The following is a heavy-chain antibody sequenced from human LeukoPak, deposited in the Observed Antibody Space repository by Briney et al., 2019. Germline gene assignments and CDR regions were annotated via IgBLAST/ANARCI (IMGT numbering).Heavy chain of an antibody. D-gene: IGHD1-26*01. CDR1: GGAFSSYA. CDR3: ASTPGGAPPQFLGYFQH. Sequence: AASVQFSSQASGGAFSSYAISWVRRAPGQGREWMGRIIPILGIANYAQKFQGRVTITADKPTSTAYMELSSLRSEDTAVYYCASTPGGAPPQFLGYFQHWGQGTLVTVSS. V-gene: IGHV1-69*04. J-gene: IGHJ1*01. CDR2: IIPILGIA.